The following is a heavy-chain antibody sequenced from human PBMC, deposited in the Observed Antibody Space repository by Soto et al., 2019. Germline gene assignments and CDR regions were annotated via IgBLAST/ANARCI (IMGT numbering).Heavy chain of an antibody. Sequence: QMQLVQSGAEVKRPGASVRVSCKSSGYTFTSFYIHWVRQAPGQGLEWMGIINPSGGITNFAQRIKGRVTMTRDMSTTTHYMELSSLKSDDTAVYYCASSPAFSSSWYGIPPDPSHGMDVWGQGTTVTVS. D-gene: IGHD6-13*01. CDR1: GYTFTSFY. V-gene: IGHV1-46*01. J-gene: IGHJ6*02. CDR2: INPSGGIT. CDR3: ASSPAFSSSWYGIPPDPSHGMDV.